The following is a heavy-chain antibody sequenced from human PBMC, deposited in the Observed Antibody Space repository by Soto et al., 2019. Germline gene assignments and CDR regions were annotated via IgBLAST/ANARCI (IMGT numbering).Heavy chain of an antibody. CDR3: ARDRVAGTGGNYGMDV. D-gene: IGHD6-19*01. CDR2: IYYSGTT. V-gene: IGHV4-31*03. J-gene: IGHJ6*02. CDR1: GGSISSGGYY. Sequence: SETLSLTCTVSGGSISSGGYYWYWIRQHPGKGLEWIGYIYYSGTTYYNPSLKSRVTISVDTSKNQFSLKLSSVTAADTAVYYCARDRVAGTGGNYGMDVCGQGTTVT.